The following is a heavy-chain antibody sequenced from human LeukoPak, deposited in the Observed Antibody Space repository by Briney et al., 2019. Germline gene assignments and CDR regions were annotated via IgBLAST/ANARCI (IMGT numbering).Heavy chain of an antibody. V-gene: IGHV3-7*01. CDR3: AKDPGDY. D-gene: IGHD7-27*01. J-gene: IGHJ4*02. Sequence: PGGSLRLSCAASGFTFSSYWMTWVRQAPGKGLEWVANIKKDGSEKYYVDSVRGRFTISRDNAKNTLYLQMNSLRAEDTAVYYCAKDPGDYWGQGTLVTVSS. CDR2: IKKDGSEK. CDR1: GFTFSSYW.